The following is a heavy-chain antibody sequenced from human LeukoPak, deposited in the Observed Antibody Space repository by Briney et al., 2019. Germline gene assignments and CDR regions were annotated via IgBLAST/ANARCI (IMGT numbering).Heavy chain of an antibody. CDR1: GFTFSTYG. J-gene: IGHJ3*02. CDR3: ARDTAQRAFDI. D-gene: IGHD6-25*01. V-gene: IGHV3-33*01. CDR2: IWYDGSKT. Sequence: SGRSLRLSCAASGFTFSTYGMHWVRQSPGKGLEWVAVIWYDGSKTHYRDSVKGRFTISRDNSKNTLYLEMISLRAEDTAVYYCARDTAQRAFDIWGQGTMVTVSS.